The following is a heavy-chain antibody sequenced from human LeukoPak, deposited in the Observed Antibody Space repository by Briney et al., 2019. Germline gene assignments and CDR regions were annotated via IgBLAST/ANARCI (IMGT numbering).Heavy chain of an antibody. CDR1: GYSFTTYW. CDR3: ARHRYCSSTSCYSSYYYGMDF. J-gene: IGHJ6*02. V-gene: IGHV5-51*01. Sequence: GESLKISCKGSGYSFTTYWIGWVRQMPGKGLEWMGIIYPDDSDTRYSPSFQGQVTISADKSISTAYLQWSSLKASDTAMYYCARHRYCSSTSCYSSYYYGMDFWGQGTRVTVSS. CDR2: IYPDDSDT. D-gene: IGHD2-2*01.